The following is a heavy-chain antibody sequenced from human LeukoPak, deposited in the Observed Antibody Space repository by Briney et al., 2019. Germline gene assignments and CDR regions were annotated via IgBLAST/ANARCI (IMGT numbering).Heavy chain of an antibody. D-gene: IGHD4-11*01. V-gene: IGHV5-51*01. CDR1: GYSFTSYW. CDR2: IYPGDSDT. J-gene: IGHJ3*02. CDR3: ARRLRTTVTTRAFDI. Sequence: PGGSRRLSCKGSGYSFTSYWIGWVRQMPGKGLEWMGIIYPGDSDTRYSPSSQGQVTISADKSISTAYLQWSSLKASDTAMYYCARRLRTTVTTRAFDIWGQGTMVTVSS.